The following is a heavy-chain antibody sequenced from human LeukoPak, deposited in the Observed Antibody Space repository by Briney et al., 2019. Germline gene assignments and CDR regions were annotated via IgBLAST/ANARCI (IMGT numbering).Heavy chain of an antibody. V-gene: IGHV3-23*01. CDR2: ISGSDGST. CDR1: GFTFSSYA. Sequence: GGSLTLSCAASGFTFSSYAMSWARQAPGKGLEWVSAISGSDGSTYYADSVKGRFTISRDNSKNTLYLQMNSLRAEDTAVYYCAKFCSGGSCYSYFQHWGQGTLVTVSS. J-gene: IGHJ1*01. CDR3: AKFCSGGSCYSYFQH. D-gene: IGHD2-15*01.